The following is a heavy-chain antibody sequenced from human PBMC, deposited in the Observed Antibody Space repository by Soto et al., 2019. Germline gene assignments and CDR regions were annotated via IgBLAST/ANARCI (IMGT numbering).Heavy chain of an antibody. J-gene: IGHJ4*02. CDR1: GFIFRIYD. CDR3: ANLATEPSTLPRYFDS. V-gene: IGHV3-23*01. CDR2: IRPTDGTR. Sequence: PGGSLRLSCAPSGFIFRIYDMSWVRQAPGKGGEWLSGIRPTDGTRDNANYVKGCFTISRVNSGHTPFLTQNSLRVVDTAIYYCANLATEPSTLPRYFDSWGQGAMVTVSS. D-gene: IGHD1-1*01.